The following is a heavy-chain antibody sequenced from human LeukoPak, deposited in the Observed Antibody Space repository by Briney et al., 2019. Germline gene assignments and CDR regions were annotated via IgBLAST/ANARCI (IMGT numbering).Heavy chain of an antibody. D-gene: IGHD3-10*01. V-gene: IGHV3-21*01. CDR1: GFTFSSYT. J-gene: IGHJ4*01. CDR3: ARLSAMLRGPEPFYYFEH. Sequence: GGSLRLSCAASGFTFSSYTMNWVRQAPGKGLEWVSSITSSSSYIYYADSVMGRFTISRDNANNSLYLQMNSLRAEDTAMYYCARLSAMLRGPEPFYYFEHWGQGTLVTVSS. CDR2: ITSSSSYI.